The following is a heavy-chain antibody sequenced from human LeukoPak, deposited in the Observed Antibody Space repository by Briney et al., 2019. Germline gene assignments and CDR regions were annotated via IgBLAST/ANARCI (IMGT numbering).Heavy chain of an antibody. D-gene: IGHD3-22*01. Sequence: ASVKVSCKASGYTFSSYVISWVRQAPGQRLEWMGWISAYNGNTNYAKKLQGRVTMTTDTSTSTAYMELRSLRSDDTAVYYCVRSTTRYYYDSSGYFDYWGQGTLVTVSS. J-gene: IGHJ4*02. CDR1: GYTFSSYV. CDR3: VRSTTRYYYDSSGYFDY. CDR2: ISAYNGNT. V-gene: IGHV1-18*01.